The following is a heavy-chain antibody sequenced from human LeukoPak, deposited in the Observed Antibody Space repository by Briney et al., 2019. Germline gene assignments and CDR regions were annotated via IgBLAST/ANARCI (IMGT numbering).Heavy chain of an antibody. Sequence: ASVKVSCTASGYTFTSHGLSWARQAPGQGLEWMGWISIYSGNTNYAQKFQDRISMTTDTSTSTAYMELRSLKSDDTAVYYCARDPGGTWGFDYWGQGALVTVSS. CDR1: GYTFTSHG. CDR3: ARDPGGTWGFDY. CDR2: ISIYSGNT. D-gene: IGHD7-27*01. V-gene: IGHV1-18*01. J-gene: IGHJ4*02.